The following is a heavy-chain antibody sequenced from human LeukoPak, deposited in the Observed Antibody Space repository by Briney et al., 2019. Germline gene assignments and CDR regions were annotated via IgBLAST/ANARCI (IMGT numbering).Heavy chain of an antibody. CDR2: IYHSGST. CDR1: GGPISSGSYY. CDR3: ARDRYDYVWGSIINPPFDY. J-gene: IGHJ4*02. V-gene: IGHV4-39*07. D-gene: IGHD3-16*01. Sequence: SETLSLTCTVSGGPISSGSYYWGWIRQPPGKGLEWIGSIYHSGSTYYNPSLKSRVTISVDTSKNQFSLKLSSVTAADTAVYYCARDRYDYVWGSIINPPFDYWGQGTLVTVSS.